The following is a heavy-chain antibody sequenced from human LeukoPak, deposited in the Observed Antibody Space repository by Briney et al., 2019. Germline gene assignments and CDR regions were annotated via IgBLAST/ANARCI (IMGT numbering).Heavy chain of an antibody. CDR1: QFTFNTLW. J-gene: IGHJ4*02. CDR3: ARVLAGRCNGSPCYPVFDF. CDR2: IKQDGSDE. D-gene: IGHD2-15*01. Sequence: GDSLRLSCVGSQFTFNTLWMRCLPPAPGEGLEVVANIKQDGSDEYYVDPVKGRFTISRENAKNSLFLQMNSLRVDDTAVYYCARVLAGRCNGSPCYPVFDFWGQGTLVTVSS. V-gene: IGHV3-7*01.